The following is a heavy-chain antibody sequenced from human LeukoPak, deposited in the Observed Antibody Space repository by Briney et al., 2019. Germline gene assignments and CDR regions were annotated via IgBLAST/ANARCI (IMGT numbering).Heavy chain of an antibody. J-gene: IGHJ4*02. V-gene: IGHV1-69*13. CDR2: IIPIFGTA. D-gene: IGHD3-22*01. CDR3: ASSDSSGYYSDY. Sequence: ASVKVSCKASGYTFTSYGISWVRQAPGQGLEWMGGIIPIFGTANYAQKFQGRVTITADESTSTAYMELSSLRSEDTAVYYCASSDSSGYYSDYWGQGTLVTVSS. CDR1: GYTFTSYG.